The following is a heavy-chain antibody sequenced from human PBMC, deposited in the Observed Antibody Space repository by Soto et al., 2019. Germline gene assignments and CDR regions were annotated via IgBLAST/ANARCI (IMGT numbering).Heavy chain of an antibody. V-gene: IGHV1-18*01. CDR1: GYNFNTYG. CDR3: ARDRDYSHTDADIDF. J-gene: IGHJ4*02. Sequence: QVQLVQSGAEVRRPGGSVRISCKTSGYNFNTYGIILVRQAPGQGLEWMGWISGYNGYTKYAQSLEDRVTLSTDTSTSTDYLQLRSLRSGDTAVYFCARDRDYSHTDADIDFWGQGTLVTVSS. CDR2: ISGYNGYT. D-gene: IGHD3-16*01.